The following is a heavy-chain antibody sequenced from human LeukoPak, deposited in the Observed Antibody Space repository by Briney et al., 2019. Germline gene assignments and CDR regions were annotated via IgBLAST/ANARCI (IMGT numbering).Heavy chain of an antibody. CDR2: IYYSGST. Sequence: SETLSLTCTVSGGSISSSSYYWGWIRQPPGKGLEWIGSIYYSGSTYYNPSLKSRVTISVDTSKNQFSLKLSSVTAADTAVYYCARGQVIYYYGMDVWGQGTTVTVSS. V-gene: IGHV4-39*07. CDR1: GGSISSSSYY. D-gene: IGHD2/OR15-2a*01. CDR3: ARGQVIYYYGMDV. J-gene: IGHJ6*02.